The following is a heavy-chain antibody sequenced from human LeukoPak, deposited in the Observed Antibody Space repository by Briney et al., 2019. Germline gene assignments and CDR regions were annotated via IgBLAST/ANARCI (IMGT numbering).Heavy chain of an antibody. CDR1: GDSINSYY. CDR2: IYSSGSS. Sequence: SETLSLTCTVSGDSINSYYWTWIRQAPGKRLEWIGGIYSSGSSNYNPSLKSRVTTSVDTSKNQFSLKLSSVTAADTAVYYCAREYYYDKYFDLWGRGTLVTVSS. CDR3: AREYYYDKYFDL. J-gene: IGHJ2*01. D-gene: IGHD3-22*01. V-gene: IGHV4-59*01.